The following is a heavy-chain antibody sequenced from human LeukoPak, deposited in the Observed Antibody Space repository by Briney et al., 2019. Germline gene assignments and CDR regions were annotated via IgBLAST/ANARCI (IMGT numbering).Heavy chain of an antibody. J-gene: IGHJ4*01. D-gene: IGHD3-10*01. V-gene: IGHV1-2*02. CDR1: GYTFTGYY. CDR2: INPNSGGT. CDR3: ARDRSFGRMTTNIDD. Sequence: ASVKVSCKASGYTFTGYYMHWVRQAPGQGLEWMGWINPNSGGTNYAQKFQGRVTMTRDTSISTAYMELSRLRSYDTAVYYCARDRSFGRMTTNIDDWGQGTLVTVSS.